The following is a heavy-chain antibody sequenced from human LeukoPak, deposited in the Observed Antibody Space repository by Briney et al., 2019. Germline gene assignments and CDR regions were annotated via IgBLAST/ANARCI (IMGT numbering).Heavy chain of an antibody. CDR3: ASQAYDYGTSDL. CDR1: GGSISSYY. CDR2: IYNSGSA. Sequence: SETLSLTCTVSGGSISSYYWSWIRQPPGKGLEWIGYIYNSGSANHNPSLKSRVTISVDTSKNQFSLILNSVTAAATAVYYWASQAYDYGTSDLWGRGPRVTVSS. V-gene: IGHV4-59*08. D-gene: IGHD4-17*01. J-gene: IGHJ2*01.